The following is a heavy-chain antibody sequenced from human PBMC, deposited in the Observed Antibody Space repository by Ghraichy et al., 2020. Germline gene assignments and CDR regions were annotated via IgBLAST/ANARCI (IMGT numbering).Heavy chain of an antibody. J-gene: IGHJ5*02. CDR1: GFTFSSYS. Sequence: GESLNISCAASGFTFSSYSMNWVRQAPGKGLEWVSSISSSSSYIYYADSVKGRFTISRDNAKNSLYLQMNSLRAEDTAVYYCARGWGDYGDYVAPNWFDPWGQGTLVTVSS. V-gene: IGHV3-21*01. CDR2: ISSSSSYI. CDR3: ARGWGDYGDYVAPNWFDP. D-gene: IGHD4-17*01.